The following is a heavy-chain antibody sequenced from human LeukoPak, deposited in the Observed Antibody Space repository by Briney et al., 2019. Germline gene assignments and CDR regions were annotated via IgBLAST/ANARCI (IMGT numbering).Heavy chain of an antibody. Sequence: SETLSLTCTVSGGSISSYYWSWIRQPPGKGLEWIGYIYHSGSTNYNPSLKSRVTISVDTSKNQFSLKLSSVTAADTAVYYCARDTLDYFDYWGQGTLVTVSS. CDR1: GGSISSYY. CDR2: IYHSGST. V-gene: IGHV4-59*01. J-gene: IGHJ4*02. CDR3: ARDTLDYFDY.